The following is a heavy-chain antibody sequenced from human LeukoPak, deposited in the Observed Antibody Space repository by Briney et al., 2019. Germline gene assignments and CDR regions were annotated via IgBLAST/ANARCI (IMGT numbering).Heavy chain of an antibody. Sequence: SQTLSLTCTVSGGSISSGGHYWSWIRQHPAKGLEWLGYIYYSGSAYYNPSLESRVTISIDTSKNQFSLKLTSVTAADTAVYYCAAGSWYEFDYWGQGTLVTVSS. D-gene: IGHD6-13*01. J-gene: IGHJ4*02. CDR3: AAGSWYEFDY. CDR2: IYYSGSA. V-gene: IGHV4-31*03. CDR1: GGSISSGGHY.